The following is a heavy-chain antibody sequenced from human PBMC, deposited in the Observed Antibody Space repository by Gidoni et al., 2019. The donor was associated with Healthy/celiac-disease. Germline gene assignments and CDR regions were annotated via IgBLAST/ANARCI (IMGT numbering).Heavy chain of an antibody. J-gene: IGHJ4*02. Sequence: EVQLVESGGGLVQPGRYLRLSGAASGFTFDDYAMHLVRQAPGKGLEWVSGISWNSGSIGYADSVKGRFTISRGNAKNSLYLQMNSLRAEDTALYYCAKPYSSGWYGDYWGQGTLVTVSS. D-gene: IGHD6-19*01. CDR3: AKPYSSGWYGDY. V-gene: IGHV3-9*01. CDR1: GFTFDDYA. CDR2: ISWNSGSI.